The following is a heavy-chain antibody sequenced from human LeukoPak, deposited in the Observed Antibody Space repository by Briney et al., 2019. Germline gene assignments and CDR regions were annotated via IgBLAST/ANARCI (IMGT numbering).Heavy chain of an antibody. D-gene: IGHD3-16*01. CDR2: INPNSGGT. CDR3: AREYYGRPLDP. CDR1: GYTFIGYY. Sequence: ASVKVSCKASGYTFIGYYMHWVRQAPGQGLEWMGWINPNSGGTNFAQKFQGRVTMTRDTSISTAYMELSRLRSDDTAVYYCAREYYGRPLDPGGRGTLVTVSS. V-gene: IGHV1-2*02. J-gene: IGHJ5*02.